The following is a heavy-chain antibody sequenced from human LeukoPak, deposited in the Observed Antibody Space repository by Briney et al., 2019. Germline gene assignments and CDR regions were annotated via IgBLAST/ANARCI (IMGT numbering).Heavy chain of an antibody. CDR3: AKQIAAAGYNYFDY. J-gene: IGHJ4*02. CDR1: GFTFSSYA. V-gene: IGHV3-23*01. CDR2: ISGSGGST. Sequence: GGSLRLSCAASGFTFSSYAMSWVRQAPGKGLEWVSAISGSGGSTYYADSVEGRFTISRDNSKNTLYLQMDSLRAEDTAVYYCAKQIAAAGYNYFDYWGQGTLVTVSS. D-gene: IGHD6-13*01.